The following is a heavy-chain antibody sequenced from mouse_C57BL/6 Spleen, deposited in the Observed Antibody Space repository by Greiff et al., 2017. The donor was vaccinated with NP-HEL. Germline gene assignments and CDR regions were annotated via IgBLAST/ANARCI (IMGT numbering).Heavy chain of an antibody. J-gene: IGHJ2*01. V-gene: IGHV1-61*01. D-gene: IGHD1-1*01. Sequence: QVQLQQSGAELVRPGSSVKLSCKASGYTFTSYWMDWVKQRPGQGLEWIGNIYPADSETNYNQKFKDKATLTVDKSSSTAYMQLSSLTSEDSAVYYCARDGSSYYYFDYWGQGTTLTVSS. CDR3: ARDGSSYYYFDY. CDR1: GYTFTSYW. CDR2: IYPADSET.